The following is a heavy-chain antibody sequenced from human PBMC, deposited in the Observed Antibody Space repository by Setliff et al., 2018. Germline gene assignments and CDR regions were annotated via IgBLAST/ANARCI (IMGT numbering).Heavy chain of an antibody. V-gene: IGHV1-69*13. D-gene: IGHD3-9*01. Sequence: SVKVSCKASGGTFSSYAISWVRQAPGQGLEWMGGIIPIFGTANYAQKFQGRVTITADESTSTAYMELSSLRSEDTAVHYCARGTANMYDILTGYGAFDIWGQGTMVTVSS. J-gene: IGHJ3*02. CDR3: ARGTANMYDILTGYGAFDI. CDR1: GGTFSSYA. CDR2: IIPIFGTA.